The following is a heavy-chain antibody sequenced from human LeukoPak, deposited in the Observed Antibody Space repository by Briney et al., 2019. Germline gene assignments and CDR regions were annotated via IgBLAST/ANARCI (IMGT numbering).Heavy chain of an antibody. D-gene: IGHD6-19*01. Sequence: GGSLRLSCAASGFTFSSYWMSWVRQAPGKGLEWVANIKQDGSEKYYVDSVKGRFTISRDNAKNSLYLQMNSLRAEDTAVYYCARDPSVAVAVYWYFDLWGRGTLVTVSS. CDR3: ARDPSVAVAVYWYFDL. J-gene: IGHJ2*01. CDR1: GFTFSSYW. CDR2: IKQDGSEK. V-gene: IGHV3-7*01.